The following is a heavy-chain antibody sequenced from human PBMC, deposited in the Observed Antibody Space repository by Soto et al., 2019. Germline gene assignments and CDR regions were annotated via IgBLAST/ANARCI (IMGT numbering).Heavy chain of an antibody. V-gene: IGHV3-48*01. CDR2: ISSSSSTI. D-gene: IGHD1-1*01. CDR1: GFTFSSYS. Sequence: EVQLVESGGGLVQPGGSLRLSCAASGFTFSSYSMNWVRQAPGKGLEWVSYISSSSSTIYYAASGKGRITISRDHAKNTLDAKKDRLWGGGTVVLYCAGAMGGTVHWGQGTLVTVSS. CDR3: AGAMGGTVH. J-gene: IGHJ4*02.